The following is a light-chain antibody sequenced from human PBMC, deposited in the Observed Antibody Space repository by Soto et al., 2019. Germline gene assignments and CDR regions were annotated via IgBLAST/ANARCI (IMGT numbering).Light chain of an antibody. V-gene: IGKV3-15*01. J-gene: IGKJ2*01. CDR3: QQYNNWPPYT. CDR1: QSVSSS. CDR2: ATS. Sequence: EIVMTQSPATLSVSPGERATLSCRASQSVSSSLAWYQQNPGQPPRLLIYATSTRATGIPARFSGSGSGTEFTLTISSLQSEDFAVYYCQQYNNWPPYTFGQGTKLEIK.